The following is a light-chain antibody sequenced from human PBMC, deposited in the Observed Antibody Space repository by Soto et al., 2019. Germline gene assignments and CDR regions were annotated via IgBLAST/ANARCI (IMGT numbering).Light chain of an antibody. CDR2: GAS. CDR3: QQYNDWPLT. Sequence: EMVMTQSPATQSVSPGERATLSCRASQSVSSNLAWYQQKPGQAPRLLIHGASTRATGIPARFSGSGSGTEFTLTISSLQSEDFAVYYCQQYNDWPLTFGGGTKVEIK. V-gene: IGKV3-15*01. CDR1: QSVSSN. J-gene: IGKJ4*01.